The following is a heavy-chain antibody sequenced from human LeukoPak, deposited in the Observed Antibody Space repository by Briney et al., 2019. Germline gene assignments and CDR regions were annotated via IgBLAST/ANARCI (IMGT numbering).Heavy chain of an antibody. J-gene: IGHJ6*02. CDR2: IYTSGST. D-gene: IGHD1-14*01. CDR3: ARDHSHRGDGMNV. CDR1: GGSISSGSYY. V-gene: IGHV4-61*02. Sequence: SETLSLTCTVSGGSISSGSYYWSWIRQPAGKGLEWIGRIYTSGSTNYNPSLKSRVTISVDTSKNQFSLKLSSVTAADTAVYYCARDHSHRGDGMNVWGQGTTVTVSS.